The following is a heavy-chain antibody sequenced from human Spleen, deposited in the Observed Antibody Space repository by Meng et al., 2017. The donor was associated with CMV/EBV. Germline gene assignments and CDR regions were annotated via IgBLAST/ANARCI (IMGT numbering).Heavy chain of an antibody. J-gene: IGHJ4*02. Sequence: GGSLRLSCAASGFTFSSYAMNWVRQAPGKGLEWVSYISSSGSTIYYADSVKGRFTISRDNAKNSLYLQMNSLRAEDTAVYYCARGSRDSSSVVDYWGQGTLVTVSS. CDR2: ISSSGSTI. D-gene: IGHD6-6*01. V-gene: IGHV3-48*03. CDR1: GFTFSSYA. CDR3: ARGSRDSSSVVDY.